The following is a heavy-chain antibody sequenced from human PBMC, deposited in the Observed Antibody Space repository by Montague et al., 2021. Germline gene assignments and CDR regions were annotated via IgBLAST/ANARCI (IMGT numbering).Heavy chain of an antibody. D-gene: IGHD2-2*01. J-gene: IGHJ3*02. CDR1: GYSFTSYG. V-gene: IGHV1-18*01. CDR3: ARKYQPDDAFDI. Sequence: SVKVSCKASGYSFTSYGITWVRQAPGQGLEWMGWISGYKGNTNYAQKLQDRVTMTTDTSTSTAYMELRSLRSDDTAVYFCARKYQPDDAFDIWGQGTMVTVSS. CDR2: ISGYKGNT.